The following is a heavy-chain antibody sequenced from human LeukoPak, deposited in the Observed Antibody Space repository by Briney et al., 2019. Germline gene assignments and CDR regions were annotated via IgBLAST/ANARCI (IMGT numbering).Heavy chain of an antibody. D-gene: IGHD4-23*01. CDR3: ARNGGNSDYDY. CDR1: GGSISSSSSIC. J-gene: IGHJ4*02. CDR2: IYHSGAT. Sequence: SETLSLTCAVSGGSISSSSSICWTWVRQPPGRGLEWIGEIYHSGATNYNPSLKSRVTMLLDKSKNQFSLKLNSVTAADTAVYYCARNGGNSDYDYWGQGTLVTVSA. V-gene: IGHV4-4*02.